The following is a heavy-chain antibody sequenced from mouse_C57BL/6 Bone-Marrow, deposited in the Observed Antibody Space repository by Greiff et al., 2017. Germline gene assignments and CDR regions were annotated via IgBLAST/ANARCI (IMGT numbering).Heavy chain of an antibody. V-gene: IGHV14-4*01. D-gene: IGHD2-5*01. CDR1: GFNIKDDY. CDR3: TQAYYSNYPY. Sequence: EVKLMESGAELVRPGASVKLSCTASGFNIKDDYMHWVKQRPEQGLEWIGWIDPENGDTEYASKFQGKATITADTSSNTAYLHLSSLTSEDTAVYYCTQAYYSNYPYWGQGTSVTVSS. J-gene: IGHJ4*01. CDR2: IDPENGDT.